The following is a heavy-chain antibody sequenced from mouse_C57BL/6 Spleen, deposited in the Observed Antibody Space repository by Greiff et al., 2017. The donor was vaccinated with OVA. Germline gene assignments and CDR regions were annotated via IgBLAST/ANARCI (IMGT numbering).Heavy chain of an antibody. CDR3: TIPSYDPYAMDD. CDR1: GFNINDYY. V-gene: IGHV14-1*01. CDR2: INPEDGDT. Sequence: VQLQQSGAELVRPGASVKLSCTASGFNINDYYMHWVSQTPEQGLEWIGRINPEDGDTEYAAKFQGKATMTADTSSNTAYLQLSSLTSEDTAVYYCTIPSYDPYAMDDWSQGTSVSVSS. D-gene: IGHD2-3*01. J-gene: IGHJ4*01.